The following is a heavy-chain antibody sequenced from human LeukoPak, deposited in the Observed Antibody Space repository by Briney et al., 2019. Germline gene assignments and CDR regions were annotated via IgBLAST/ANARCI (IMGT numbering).Heavy chain of an antibody. Sequence: PGGSLRLSCAASGFTFSRYAMSWVRQAPGKGLEWVSAISGSGGSTYYADSVKGRFTISRDNSKNTLYLQMNSLRAEDTAVYYCAKKPGHYYDSSGYSREYYFDYWGQGTLVTVSS. V-gene: IGHV3-23*01. CDR3: AKKPGHYYDSSGYSREYYFDY. D-gene: IGHD3-22*01. CDR2: ISGSGGST. J-gene: IGHJ4*02. CDR1: GFTFSRYA.